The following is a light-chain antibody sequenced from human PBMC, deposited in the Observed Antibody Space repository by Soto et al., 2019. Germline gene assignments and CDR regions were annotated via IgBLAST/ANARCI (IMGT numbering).Light chain of an antibody. Sequence: DIQMTQSPSTLSGSVGDRVTITCRASQTISSWLAWYLQKPGKAPKLLIYKASTLKSGVPSRFSGSGSGTEFTLTISSLRPDDFATYYCQHYNSYSEAFGQGTKVDIK. CDR3: QHYNSYSEA. CDR2: KAS. V-gene: IGKV1-5*03. J-gene: IGKJ1*01. CDR1: QTISSW.